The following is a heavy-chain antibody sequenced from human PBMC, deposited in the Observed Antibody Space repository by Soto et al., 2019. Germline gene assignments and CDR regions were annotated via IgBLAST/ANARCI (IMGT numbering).Heavy chain of an antibody. J-gene: IGHJ4*02. CDR1: GFTFSSYG. CDR3: AKDLYDSSGYYSDY. CDR2: ISYDGSNK. Sequence: QVQLVESGGGVVQPGRSLRLSCAASGFTFSSYGMHWVRQAPGKGLEWVAVISYDGSNKYYADSMKGRFTISRDNSKNTLYLQMNSLRAEDTAVYYCAKDLYDSSGYYSDYWGQGTLVTVSS. D-gene: IGHD3-22*01. V-gene: IGHV3-30*18.